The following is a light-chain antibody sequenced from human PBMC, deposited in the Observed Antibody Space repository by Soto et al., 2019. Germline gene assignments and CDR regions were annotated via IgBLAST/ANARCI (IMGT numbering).Light chain of an antibody. Sequence: DIQMTQSPSSLSASVGDRVTITCRASQTITNYLNWYQQKPGKAPKLLIYAASTLLSGVPSRFSGGGSGTDFTLTIDSLQHEDFATYYCQQSYSSPWTFGQGTKVDIK. J-gene: IGKJ1*01. CDR2: AAS. CDR1: QTITNY. CDR3: QQSYSSPWT. V-gene: IGKV1-39*01.